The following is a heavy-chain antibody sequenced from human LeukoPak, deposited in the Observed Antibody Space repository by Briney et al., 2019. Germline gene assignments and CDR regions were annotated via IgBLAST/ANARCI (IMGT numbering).Heavy chain of an antibody. D-gene: IGHD3-9*01. J-gene: IGHJ3*02. Sequence: PGGSLRLSCAASGFTFSSYGMHWVRQAPGKGLEWVAFIRYDGSNKYYADSVKGRFTISRDNSKNTLYLQMNSLRAEDTAVYYCAKDASYDILAHAFDICGQGTMVTVSS. CDR3: AKDASYDILAHAFDI. V-gene: IGHV3-30*02. CDR1: GFTFSSYG. CDR2: IRYDGSNK.